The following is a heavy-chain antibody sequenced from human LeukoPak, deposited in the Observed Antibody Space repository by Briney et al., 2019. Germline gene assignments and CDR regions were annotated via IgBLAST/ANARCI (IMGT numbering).Heavy chain of an antibody. CDR3: TRAVAGHPE. Sequence: SETVSLTCAVSGVPFSNYYWSWVRQSPRLGLEWIGEINHSGYTNYNPSHKSRVTMSIDTSKNQFSLRLTSVSAADTGVYYCTRAVAGHPEWGQG. D-gene: IGHD5-12*01. V-gene: IGHV4-34*01. J-gene: IGHJ4*02. CDR2: INHSGYT. CDR1: GVPFSNYY.